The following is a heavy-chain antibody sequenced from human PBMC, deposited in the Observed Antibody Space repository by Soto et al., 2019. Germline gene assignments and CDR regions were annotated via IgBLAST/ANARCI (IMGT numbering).Heavy chain of an antibody. Sequence: SETLSLTCTVSGGSISSYYWIWIRQPPGKGLEWIGYIYYSGSTNYNPSLKSRVTISVDTSKNQFSLKLSSVTAADTAVYYCTSSGYSSSWPINYFDYWGQGTLVTVSS. CDR2: IYYSGST. J-gene: IGHJ4*02. CDR1: GGSISSYY. D-gene: IGHD6-13*01. V-gene: IGHV4-59*01. CDR3: TSSGYSSSWPINYFDY.